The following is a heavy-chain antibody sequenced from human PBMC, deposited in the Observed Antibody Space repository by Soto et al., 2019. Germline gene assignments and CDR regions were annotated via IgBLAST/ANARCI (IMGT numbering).Heavy chain of an antibody. V-gene: IGHV1-69*12. CDR2: IIPIFGTA. D-gene: IGHD2-15*01. J-gene: IGHJ1*01. CDR1: GGTFSSYA. CDR3: AGGRCSGGSRYGYFQH. Sequence: QVQLVQSGAEVKKPGSSVKVSCKASGGTFSSYAISWVRQAPGQGLEWMGGIIPIFGTANYAQKFQGRVTITADESKSTVYSELSSQRSEDTAVYYCAGGRCSGGSRYGYFQHWGQGTLVAVS.